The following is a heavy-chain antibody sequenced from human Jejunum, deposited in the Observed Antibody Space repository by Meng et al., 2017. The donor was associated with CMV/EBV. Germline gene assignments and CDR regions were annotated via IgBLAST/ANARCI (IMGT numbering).Heavy chain of an antibody. V-gene: IGHV4-4*07. CDR1: GGSISSYY. D-gene: IGHD5-18*01. CDR2: IYPNGNT. CDR3: ARDAPPNNYGWFDP. Sequence: VQLQESGPGLVKPSGTLSLTCTVSGGSISSYYWSWIPQSAGKGLEWIGRIYPNGNTNYNPSLKSRVTMSIDTSKNQFSLKLTSVTAADTAVYYCARDAPPNNYGWFDPWGQGTLVTVSS. J-gene: IGHJ5*02.